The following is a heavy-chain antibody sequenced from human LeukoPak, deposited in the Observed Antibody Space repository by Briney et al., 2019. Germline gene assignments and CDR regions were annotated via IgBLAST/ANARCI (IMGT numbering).Heavy chain of an antibody. CDR3: ARESPTTVTYFDY. Sequence: GSLRLSCAASGLTVTSNHMTWVRQAPGKGLEWVSVTYSGGTTFYADSVKGRFTSSRDNSENTLYLQMNSLRVEDTAVYYCARESPTTVTYFDYWGQGTLVTVSS. CDR1: GLTVTSNH. D-gene: IGHD4-17*01. V-gene: IGHV3-66*01. CDR2: TYSGGTT. J-gene: IGHJ4*02.